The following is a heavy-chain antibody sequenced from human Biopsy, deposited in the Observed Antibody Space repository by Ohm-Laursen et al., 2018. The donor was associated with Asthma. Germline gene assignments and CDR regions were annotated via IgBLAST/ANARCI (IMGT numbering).Heavy chain of an antibody. D-gene: IGHD3-22*01. Sequence: GTLSLTCSVSGGSINNFYWGWIRQPPGKGLEYIGYTHYSGTTNTDPSLTGRVTMSVDTSKNQFSLKVTSVTAADTAVYFCARVRGAFYESSVKNAFDVWGQGTMVTVSS. CDR3: ARVRGAFYESSVKNAFDV. J-gene: IGHJ3*01. V-gene: IGHV4-59*01. CDR2: THYSGTT. CDR1: GGSINNFY.